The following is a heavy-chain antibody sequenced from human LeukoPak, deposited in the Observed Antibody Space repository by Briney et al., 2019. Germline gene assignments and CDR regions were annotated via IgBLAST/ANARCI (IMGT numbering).Heavy chain of an antibody. CDR3: ARARLYCSGGSCFPFDY. CDR2: ISAYNGNT. CDR1: GYTFTSYG. D-gene: IGHD2-15*01. V-gene: IGHV1-18*04. J-gene: IGHJ4*02. Sequence: ASVKVSCKASGYTFTSYGISWVRQAPGQGLEWMGWISAYNGNTNYAQKLQGRVTMTTDTSTSTAYMELRSLRSDDTAVYYCARARLYCSGGSCFPFDYWGQGTLSPSPQ.